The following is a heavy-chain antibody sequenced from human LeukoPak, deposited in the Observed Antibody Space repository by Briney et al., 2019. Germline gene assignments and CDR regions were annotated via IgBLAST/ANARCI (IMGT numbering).Heavy chain of an antibody. V-gene: IGHV4-59*01. CDR1: GGSISSYS. CDR3: ARGPPSYDFWSGYSSYGMDV. CDR2: IYYSGST. Sequence: SETLSLTCTVSGGSISSYSWSWIRQPPGKGLEWIGYIYYSGSTNYNPSLKSRVTISVDTSKNQFSLKLSSVTAADTAVYYCARGPPSYDFWSGYSSYGMDVWGQGTTVTVSS. J-gene: IGHJ6*02. D-gene: IGHD3-3*01.